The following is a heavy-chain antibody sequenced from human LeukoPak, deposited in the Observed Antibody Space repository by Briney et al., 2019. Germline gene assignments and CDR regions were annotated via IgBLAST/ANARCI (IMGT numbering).Heavy chain of an antibody. CDR2: ISYDGSNK. CDR3: ARQQLVRYAFDI. J-gene: IGHJ3*02. CDR1: GFTFSSYA. D-gene: IGHD6-13*01. V-gene: IGHV3-30*04. Sequence: PGGSLRLSCAASGFTFSSYAMHWVRQAPGKGLEWVAVISYDGSNKYYADSVKGRFTISRDNSKNTLYLQMNSLRAEDTAVYYCARQQLVRYAFDIWGQGTMVTVSS.